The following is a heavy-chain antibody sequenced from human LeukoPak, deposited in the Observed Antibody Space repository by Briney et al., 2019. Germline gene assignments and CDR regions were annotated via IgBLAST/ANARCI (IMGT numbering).Heavy chain of an antibody. CDR2: INPNSGGT. CDR1: GYTFTGYY. J-gene: IGHJ4*02. Sequence: ASVKVSCKASGYTFTGYYMHWVRQAPGQGLEWMGRINPNSGGTNYAQKFQGRVTMTRDTSISTAYMELSRLRSDDTAVYYCAKDWGQLWLVFDYWGQGTLVTVSS. D-gene: IGHD5-18*01. V-gene: IGHV1-2*06. CDR3: AKDWGQLWLVFDY.